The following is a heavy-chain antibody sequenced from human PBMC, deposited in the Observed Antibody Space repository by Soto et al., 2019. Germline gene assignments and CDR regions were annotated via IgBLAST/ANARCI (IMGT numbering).Heavy chain of an antibody. CDR2: MNPDGSTR. Sequence: EVQLVESGGDLVQPGGSLRPSCEASGFTFSSNGMHWVRQGPGKGLVWVSRMNPDGSTRGYADSVKGRFTISRDNARNTVCLQMSSLRAEDTAVYYCARGGEVGAGHYYLDDSWGQGTLVTVSS. V-gene: IGHV3-74*01. D-gene: IGHD2-21*01. CDR1: GFTFSSNG. CDR3: ARGGEVGAGHYYLDDS. J-gene: IGHJ4*02.